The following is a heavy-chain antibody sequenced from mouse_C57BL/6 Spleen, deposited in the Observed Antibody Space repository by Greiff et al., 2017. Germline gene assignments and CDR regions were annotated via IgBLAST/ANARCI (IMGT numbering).Heavy chain of an antibody. D-gene: IGHD3-3*01. V-gene: IGHV5-6*01. Sequence: EVNVVESGGDLVKPGGSLKLSCAASGFTFSSYGMSWVRQTPDKRLEWVATISSGGSYTYYPDSVKGRFTISRDNAKNTLYLQMSSLKSEDTAMYYCARDAGTGFDYWGQGTTRTVSS. J-gene: IGHJ2*01. CDR3: ARDAGTGFDY. CDR2: ISSGGSYT. CDR1: GFTFSSYG.